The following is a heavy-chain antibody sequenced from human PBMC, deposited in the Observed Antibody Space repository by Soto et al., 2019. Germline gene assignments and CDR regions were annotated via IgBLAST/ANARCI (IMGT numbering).Heavy chain of an antibody. D-gene: IGHD5-12*01. V-gene: IGHV4-34*01. CDR1: GGSFSGYY. J-gene: IGHJ4*02. Sequence: SETLSLTCAVYGGSFSGYYWSWIRQPPGKGLEWIGEINHSGSTNYNPSLKSRVTISVDTSKNQFSLKLSSVTAADTAVYYCARDKFPGYSGYDSNNIFDYWGQGTLVTVSS. CDR2: INHSGST. CDR3: ARDKFPGYSGYDSNNIFDY.